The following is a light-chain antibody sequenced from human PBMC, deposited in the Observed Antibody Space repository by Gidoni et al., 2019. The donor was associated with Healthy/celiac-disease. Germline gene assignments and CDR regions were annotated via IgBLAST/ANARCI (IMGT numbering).Light chain of an antibody. CDR3: SSYTSSSTVV. V-gene: IGLV2-14*01. CDR1: SSDVGGYNY. Sequence: QSALTQPASVSGSPVQSIRISCTGTSSDVGGYNYVAWYQQHSGQAPKPMMYDVSNRPSGVSNRFSGSKSGNTASLTISGLQAEDEADYFCSSYTSSSTVVFGGGTKLTV. J-gene: IGLJ2*01. CDR2: DVS.